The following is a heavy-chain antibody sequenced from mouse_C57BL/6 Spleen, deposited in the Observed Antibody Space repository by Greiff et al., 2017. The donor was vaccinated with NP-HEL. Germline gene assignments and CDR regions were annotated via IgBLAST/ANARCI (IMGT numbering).Heavy chain of an antibody. J-gene: IGHJ4*01. V-gene: IGHV1-81*01. CDR1: GYTFTSYG. CDR2: IYPRSGNT. D-gene: IGHD4-1*01. Sequence: QVQLKESGAELARPGASVKLSCKASGYTFTSYGISWVKQRTGQGLEWIGEIYPRSGNTYYNEKFKCKATLTADKSSSTAYMELRSLTSEDSAVYFCARGGGTDAMDYWGQGTSVTVSS. CDR3: ARGGGTDAMDY.